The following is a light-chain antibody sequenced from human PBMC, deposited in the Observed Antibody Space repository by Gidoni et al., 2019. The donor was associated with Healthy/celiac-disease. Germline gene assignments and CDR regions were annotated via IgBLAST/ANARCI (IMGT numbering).Light chain of an antibody. CDR2: DVS. CDR3: SSYTSSSTL. CDR1: SSDVGCYNY. Sequence: QAALTQPASVSGSPGQSITISCTGTSSDVGCYNYVSWYQQHPGKAPKLMIYDVSNRPSGVSNRFSGSQSGNTASLTISGLQAEDEADYYCSSYTSSSTLFGGGTKLTVL. J-gene: IGLJ2*01. V-gene: IGLV2-14*01.